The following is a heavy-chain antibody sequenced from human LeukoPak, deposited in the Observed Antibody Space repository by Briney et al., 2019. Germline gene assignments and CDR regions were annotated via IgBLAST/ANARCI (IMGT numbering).Heavy chain of an antibody. CDR3: ARDDYSSGYYLDY. CDR2: INPNSGGT. Sequence: GASVKVSCKASGYTFTCYYMHWVGQAPGQGREWMGRINPNSGGTNYAQKFQGRVTMTRDTSISTAYMELSRLRSDDTAVYYCARDDYSSGYYLDYWGQGTLVTVSS. J-gene: IGHJ4*02. D-gene: IGHD3-22*01. V-gene: IGHV1-2*06. CDR1: GYTFTCYY.